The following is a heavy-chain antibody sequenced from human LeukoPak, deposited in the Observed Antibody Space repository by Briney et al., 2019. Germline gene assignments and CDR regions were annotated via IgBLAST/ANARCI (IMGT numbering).Heavy chain of an antibody. Sequence: ASVTVSCKSSGYTFTGYYNCWVRHAPGPGHERMGWMNPVSGGTNYAQKFQGRVTMTRDTSVSTGYMELSSLTSDDTAVYYWSRGGGSGSYWGYFDNWGQGTLVTVSS. D-gene: IGHD3-10*01. V-gene: IGHV1-2*02. CDR1: GYTFTGYY. CDR3: SRGGGSGSYWGYFDN. J-gene: IGHJ4*02. CDR2: MNPVSGGT.